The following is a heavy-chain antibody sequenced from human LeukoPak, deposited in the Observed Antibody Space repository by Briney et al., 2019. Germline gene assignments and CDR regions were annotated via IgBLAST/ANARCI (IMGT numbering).Heavy chain of an antibody. CDR2: IIPIFGTA. CDR3: AKGPVVPAAPPGFGGSRFYYGMDV. Sequence: ASVKVSCKASGGTFSSYAISWVRQAPGQGLKWMGGIIPIFGTANYAQKFQGRVTITADESTSTAYMELSSLRSEDTAVYYCAKGPVVPAAPPGFGGSRFYYGMDVWGKGTTVTVSS. V-gene: IGHV1-69*13. CDR1: GGTFSSYA. J-gene: IGHJ6*04. D-gene: IGHD2-2*01.